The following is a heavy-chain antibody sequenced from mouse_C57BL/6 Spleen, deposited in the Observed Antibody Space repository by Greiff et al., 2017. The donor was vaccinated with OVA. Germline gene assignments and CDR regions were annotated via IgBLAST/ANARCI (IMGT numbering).Heavy chain of an antibody. Sequence: QVQLQQSGPELVKPGASVKLSCKASGYTFTSYDINWVKQRPGQGLEWIGWIYPRDGSTKYNEKFKGKATLTVDTSSSTAYMELHRLTSEDSAVFCCTRGGLGLYYARDYWGQGTAVTVSS. V-gene: IGHV1-85*01. J-gene: IGHJ4*01. CDR2: IYPRDGST. CDR1: GYTFTSYD. CDR3: TRGGLGLYYARDY. D-gene: IGHD4-1*01.